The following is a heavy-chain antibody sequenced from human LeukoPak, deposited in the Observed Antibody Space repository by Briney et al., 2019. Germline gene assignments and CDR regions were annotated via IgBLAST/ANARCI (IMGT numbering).Heavy chain of an antibody. D-gene: IGHD3-16*02. V-gene: IGHV4-39*07. CDR2: IYYSGST. Sequence: SGTLSLTCTVSGGSISSSSYYWGWIRQPPGKGLEWIGSIYYSGSTNYNPSLKSRVTISVDTSKNQFSLKLSSVTAADTAVYYCARVSGDYVWGSYRSNWFDPWGQGTLVTVSS. CDR3: ARVSGDYVWGSYRSNWFDP. CDR1: GGSISSSSYY. J-gene: IGHJ5*02.